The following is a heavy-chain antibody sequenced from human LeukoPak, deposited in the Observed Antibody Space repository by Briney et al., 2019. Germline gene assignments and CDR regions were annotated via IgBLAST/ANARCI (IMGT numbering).Heavy chain of an antibody. CDR2: VSWDGPSS. CDR3: AKDTQRHWLIGPVDY. CDR1: GFTFADYT. D-gene: IGHD6-19*01. J-gene: IGHJ4*02. V-gene: IGHV3-43*01. Sequence: PGGSLRLSCAASGFTFADYTVHWVRQPPGKGLEWVALVSWDGPSSDYADSVKGRFTISRDNSKKSLYLQMSDLRPEDTALYYCAKDTQRHWLIGPVDYWGQGTLVTVSS.